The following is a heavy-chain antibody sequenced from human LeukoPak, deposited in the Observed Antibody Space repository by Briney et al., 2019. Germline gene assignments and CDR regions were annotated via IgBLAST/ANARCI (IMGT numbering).Heavy chain of an antibody. CDR2: IIPIFGTA. CDR3: ARRYSYGPVGYYYYYMDV. CDR1: GGTFSSYA. D-gene: IGHD5-18*01. V-gene: IGHV1-69*05. J-gene: IGHJ6*03. Sequence: SVTVSCKASGGTFSSYAISWVRQAPGQGLEWMGGIIPIFGTANYPQKFQGGVTITTDESTSTAYMELSSLRSEDTAVYYCARRYSYGPVGYYYYYMDVWGRGTTVTVSS.